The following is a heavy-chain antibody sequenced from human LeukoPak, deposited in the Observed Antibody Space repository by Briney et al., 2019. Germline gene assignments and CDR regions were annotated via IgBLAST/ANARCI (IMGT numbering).Heavy chain of an antibody. CDR2: INHSGRT. CDR3: ARDPTTVVTLPYYFDF. V-gene: IGHV4-34*01. CDR1: GGSFFGSH. Sequence: SETLSLTCAVPGGSFFGSHWNWIPQSPEKGLEWIGEINHSGRTNSTPSLKSRVTISVDTSKSQFFLKLTSVTAADTAVYYCARDPTTVVTLPYYFDFWGQGTLVTVSA. J-gene: IGHJ4*02. D-gene: IGHD4-23*01.